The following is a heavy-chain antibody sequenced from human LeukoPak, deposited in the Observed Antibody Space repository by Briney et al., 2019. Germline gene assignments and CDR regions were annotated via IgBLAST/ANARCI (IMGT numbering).Heavy chain of an antibody. D-gene: IGHD5-18*01. Sequence: AGGSLRLSCAASGFTVSSNYMSWVRQAPGKGLEWVSVIYSGGSTYYADSVKGRFTISRDNSKNTLYLQMNSLRAEDTAVYYCARSKSVHLWRPYDYWGQGTLVTVSS. V-gene: IGHV3-66*01. CDR2: IYSGGST. CDR3: ARSKSVHLWRPYDY. J-gene: IGHJ4*02. CDR1: GFTVSSNY.